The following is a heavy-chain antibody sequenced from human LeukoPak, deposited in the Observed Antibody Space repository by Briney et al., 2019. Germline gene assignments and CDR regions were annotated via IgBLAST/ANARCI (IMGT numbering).Heavy chain of an antibody. Sequence: ASVKVSCKASGYTFISYGISWARQAPGQGLEWMGIINPSGGSTSYAQKFQDRVTMTRDTSTSTFYMELSSLRSEDTAVYYCARDTARWNDYVWGSYRYSAYDYWGQGTLVTVSS. CDR2: INPSGGST. CDR3: ARDTARWNDYVWGSYRYSAYDY. D-gene: IGHD3-16*02. V-gene: IGHV1-46*01. J-gene: IGHJ4*02. CDR1: GYTFISYG.